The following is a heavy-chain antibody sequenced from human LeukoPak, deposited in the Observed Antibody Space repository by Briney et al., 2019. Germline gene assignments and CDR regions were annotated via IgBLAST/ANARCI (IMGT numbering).Heavy chain of an antibody. CDR2: IYTSGSS. D-gene: IGHD1-1*01. CDR3: ARDNWNDPNWFDP. J-gene: IGHJ5*02. V-gene: IGHV4-61*02. Sequence: TLSLTCTVSGGSISSGSYYWSWIRQPAGKGLEWIGRIYTSGSSNYNPSLKSRVTISVDTSKNQFSLKLSSVTAADTAVYYCARDNWNDPNWFDPWGQGTLVTVSS. CDR1: GGSISSGSYY.